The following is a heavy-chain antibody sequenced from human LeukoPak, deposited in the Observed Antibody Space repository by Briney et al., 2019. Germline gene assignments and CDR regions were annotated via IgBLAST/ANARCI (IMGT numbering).Heavy chain of an antibody. J-gene: IGHJ5*02. Sequence: GGSLRLSCAASGFTFSSYSMNWVRQAPGKGLEWVSSISSSSSYIYYADSVKGRFTISRDNAKNSLYLQMNSLRAEDTAVYYCARAELVPGKNWFDPWGQGTLVTVSS. CDR2: ISSSSSYI. D-gene: IGHD6-13*01. CDR3: ARAELVPGKNWFDP. CDR1: GFTFSSYS. V-gene: IGHV3-21*01.